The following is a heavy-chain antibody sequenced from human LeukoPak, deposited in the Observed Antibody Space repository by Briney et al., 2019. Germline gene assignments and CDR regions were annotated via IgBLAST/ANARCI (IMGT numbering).Heavy chain of an antibody. D-gene: IGHD6-13*01. Sequence: GGSLRPSCAASGFAVNSNYMSWVRQAPGKGLEWVSVIYSAGTTFYADSVKGRLSIARDNSKNTLYLHMDSLRVEDTAVYYCAGGVLPYYFDYWGQGTLVTVSA. CDR1: GFAVNSNY. CDR2: IYSAGTT. V-gene: IGHV3-66*01. CDR3: AGGVLPYYFDY. J-gene: IGHJ4*02.